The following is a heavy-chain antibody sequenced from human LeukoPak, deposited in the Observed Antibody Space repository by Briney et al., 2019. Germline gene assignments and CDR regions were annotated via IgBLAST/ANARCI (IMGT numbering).Heavy chain of an antibody. CDR3: ARGGSLLYDSSGYLDY. J-gene: IGHJ4*02. CDR1: GFTSSSYW. Sequence: GGSLRLSCAASGFTSSSYWMSWVRQAPGKGLEWVANIKQDGSEKYYVDSVKGRFTISRDNAKNSLYLQMNSLRAEDTAVYYCARGGSLLYDSSGYLDYWGQGTLVTVSS. CDR2: IKQDGSEK. V-gene: IGHV3-7*04. D-gene: IGHD3-22*01.